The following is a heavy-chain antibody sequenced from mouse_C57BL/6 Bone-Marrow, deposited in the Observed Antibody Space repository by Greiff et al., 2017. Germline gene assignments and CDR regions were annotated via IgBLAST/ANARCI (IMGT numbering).Heavy chain of an antibody. V-gene: IGHV1-63*01. CDR3: ASGSSGFYFDY. D-gene: IGHD3-2*02. CDR2: IYPGGGYT. J-gene: IGHJ2*01. CDR1: GYTFTHYW. Sequence: QVQLQQSGAELVRPGTSVKMSCKASGYTFTHYWIGWAKQRPGHGLEWIGDIYPGGGYTNYNEKFKGKATLTADKSSSTAYMQVSSLTSEDSAIYYCASGSSGFYFDYWGQGTTLTVSS.